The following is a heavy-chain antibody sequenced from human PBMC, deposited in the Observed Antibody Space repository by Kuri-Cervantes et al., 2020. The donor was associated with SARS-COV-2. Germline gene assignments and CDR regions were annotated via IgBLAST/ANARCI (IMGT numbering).Heavy chain of an antibody. CDR2: IYSSGST. CDR1: NGSIRSSSYY. J-gene: IGHJ6*03. V-gene: IGHV4-39*01. Sequence: ESLKISCSVSNGSIRSSSYYWGWIRQPPGKGLEWIGSIYSSGSTYYNPSLKSRVTISVDTSKNQFSLKLSSVTAADTAVYYCARQLRLYSMDVWGKGTTVTVSS. CDR3: ARQLRLYSMDV. D-gene: IGHD5-12*01.